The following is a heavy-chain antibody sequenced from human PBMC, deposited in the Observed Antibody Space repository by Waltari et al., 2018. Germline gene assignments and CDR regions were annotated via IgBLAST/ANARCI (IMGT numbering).Heavy chain of an antibody. J-gene: IGHJ3*02. CDR3: VREQQLVPYTDEAFDI. D-gene: IGHD6-13*01. Sequence: QVQLVQSGAEVKKPGASVKVSCKASGYTFRGYYIPWVRQAPGQGLEWMGWINCNNGDRKYAQKFQGRVTMTRDTPISTAYMDLSGLISDDTAVYYCVREQQLVPYTDEAFDIWGQGTVVTVSS. CDR1: GYTFRGYY. CDR2: INCNNGDR. V-gene: IGHV1-2*02.